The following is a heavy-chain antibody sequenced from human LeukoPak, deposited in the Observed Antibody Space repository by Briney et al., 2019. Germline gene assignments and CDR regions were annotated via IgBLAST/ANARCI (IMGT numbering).Heavy chain of an antibody. CDR3: ARGLGTVTTLNYCVAD. J-gene: IGHJ4*02. V-gene: IGHV1-2*04. D-gene: IGHD4-17*01. CDR2: INPNSGGA. CDR1: GYTFTDYY. Sequence: VASVKVSCKASGYTFTDYYMHWVRQAPGQGLEWMGWINPNSGGASYPRKFQGWVTMTRDTSISTAYMEVSRLRSDDTAVYYCARGLGTVTTLNYCVADWGQGTLVTVSS.